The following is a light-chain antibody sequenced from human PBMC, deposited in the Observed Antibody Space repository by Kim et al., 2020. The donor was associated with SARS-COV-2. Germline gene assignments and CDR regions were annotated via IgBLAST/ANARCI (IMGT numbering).Light chain of an antibody. J-gene: IGLJ2*01. CDR2: QDT. CDR3: QVWASSTVV. V-gene: IGLV3-1*01. Sequence: SYELTQPPSVSVSPEKTATITCSGEELGEKYVCWYQKKHGQPPVLVIYQDTKRPAGIPERFSGSNSGNTATLTISGAQAMDEADYFCQVWASSTVVFGGGTHLTVL. CDR1: ELGEKY.